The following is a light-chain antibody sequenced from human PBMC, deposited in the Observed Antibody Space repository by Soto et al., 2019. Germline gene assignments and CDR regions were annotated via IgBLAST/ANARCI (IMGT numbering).Light chain of an antibody. CDR2: AAS. CDR1: QGIRNF. J-gene: IGKJ5*01. CDR3: QKSRSVIS. Sequence: DIQMTQSPSSLSASVGDRVTITCRASQGIRNFLAWYQQKPGKVPKLLISAASTLESGVPSRFSGSGSGTDFTLTITSLQPEDVATYYCQKSRSVISFGQGTRLEIQ. V-gene: IGKV1-27*01.